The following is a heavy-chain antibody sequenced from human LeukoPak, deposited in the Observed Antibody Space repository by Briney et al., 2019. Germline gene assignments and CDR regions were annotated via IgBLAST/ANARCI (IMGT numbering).Heavy chain of an antibody. Sequence: SETLSLTCAVYGGSFSGYYWSWIRQPPGKGLEWIGSIYYSGSTYYNPSLKSRVTISVDTSRNQFSLKLSSVTAADTAVYYCARASTVATTGPSYFDYWGQGTLVTVSS. CDR1: GGSFSGYY. CDR2: IYYSGST. CDR3: ARASTVATTGPSYFDY. J-gene: IGHJ4*02. D-gene: IGHD5-12*01. V-gene: IGHV4-34*01.